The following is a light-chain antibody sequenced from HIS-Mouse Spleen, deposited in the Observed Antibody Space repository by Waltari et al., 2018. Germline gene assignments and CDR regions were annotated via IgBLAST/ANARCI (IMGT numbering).Light chain of an antibody. V-gene: IGKV2-30*02. J-gene: IGKJ3*01. CDR2: KVS. CDR1: QSLVHSDGNTY. Sequence: VVRTQSPLSLPVALGQPASNPCRSRQSLVHSDGNTYWNWFQQRPGQSPRRLIYKVSNRDPWVPDSFSGSGSGTDLTLRISRVEAEDVEVYYCMQGPHWPRFTFGPGTKVDIK. CDR3: MQGPHWPRFT.